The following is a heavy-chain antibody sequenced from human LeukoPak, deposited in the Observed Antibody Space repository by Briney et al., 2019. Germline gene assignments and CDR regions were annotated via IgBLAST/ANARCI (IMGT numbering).Heavy chain of an antibody. CDR2: INPNSGGT. V-gene: IGHV1-2*02. CDR3: ARVRYCSSTTCNVGAFDI. J-gene: IGHJ3*02. Sequence: ASVKVSCKASGYTFTGYYMHWARQAPGQGLEWMGWINPNSGGTKYAQKFQGRVTMTRNTSISTAYMELSSLRSDDTAVYYCARVRYCSSTTCNVGAFDIWGQGTMVTVSS. CDR1: GYTFTGYY. D-gene: IGHD2-2*01.